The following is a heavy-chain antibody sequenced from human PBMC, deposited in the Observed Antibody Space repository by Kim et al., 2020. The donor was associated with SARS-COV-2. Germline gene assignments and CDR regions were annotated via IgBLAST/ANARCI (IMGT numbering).Heavy chain of an antibody. J-gene: IGHJ6*03. D-gene: IGHD3-3*01. CDR3: ARNTYYAFWSGNLRGWDF. V-gene: IGHV3-48*03. CDR1: GFTFSSYE. CDR2: ISSSGSTI. Sequence: GGSLRLSCAASGFTFSSYEMNWVRQAPGQGLEWVSYISSSGSTIYDADSVKGRFTLSRDNAKNSLYLQMNSLRAGDTAVYYCARNTYYAFWSGNLRGWDFRGTGTTVTVS.